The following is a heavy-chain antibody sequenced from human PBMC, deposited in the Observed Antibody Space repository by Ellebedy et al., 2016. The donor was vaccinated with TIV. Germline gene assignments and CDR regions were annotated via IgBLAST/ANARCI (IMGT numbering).Heavy chain of an antibody. CDR3: AKRNGVSYGDLHAYFDY. V-gene: IGHV1-69*10. CDR2: IIPILGIA. J-gene: IGHJ4*02. D-gene: IGHD4-17*01. Sequence: ASVKVSCKASGGTFSSYAISWVRQAPGQGLEWMGGIIPILGIANYAQKFQGRVTITADKSTSTAYMELSSLRSEDTAVYYCAKRNGVSYGDLHAYFDYWGQGTLVTVSS. CDR1: GGTFSSYA.